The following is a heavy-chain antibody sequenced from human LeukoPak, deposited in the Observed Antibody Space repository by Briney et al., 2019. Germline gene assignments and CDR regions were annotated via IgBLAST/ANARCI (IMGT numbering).Heavy chain of an antibody. Sequence: GGSLILSCAASGLTISSHWMHWVRQVPGKGLVWVSRINSDGSSTNYADSVKGRLTISRDNAKNTLYLQMNSLRAEDTAVYYCARGRGPYGWFDPWGQGTLVTVSS. D-gene: IGHD3-10*01. CDR3: ARGRGPYGWFDP. CDR2: INSDGSST. V-gene: IGHV3-74*01. CDR1: GLTISSHW. J-gene: IGHJ5*02.